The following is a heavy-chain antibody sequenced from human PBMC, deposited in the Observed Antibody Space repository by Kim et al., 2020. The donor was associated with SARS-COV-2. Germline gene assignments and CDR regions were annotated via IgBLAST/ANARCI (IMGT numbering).Heavy chain of an antibody. D-gene: IGHD3-22*01. J-gene: IGHJ4*02. CDR3: VKEAAFTTIVVDYYFDY. Sequence: VAVRFSISRDNSKNTHYLQMNSLRTEDTALYYCVKEAAFTTIVVDYYFDYWGQGTLVTVSS. V-gene: IGHV3-30*02.